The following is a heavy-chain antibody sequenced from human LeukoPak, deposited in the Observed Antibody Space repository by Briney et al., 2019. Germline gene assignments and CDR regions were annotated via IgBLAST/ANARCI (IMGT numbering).Heavy chain of an antibody. CDR1: GFTFSSSD. D-gene: IGHD2-21*02. CDR3: ARVSLIVVVPGILDY. CDR2: ISYDGTNK. Sequence: GGSLRLSCAASGFTFSSSDMHWVRQAPGKGLEWVALISYDGTNKYYTDSVKGRFTISRDNSKNTLSLQMSSLRADDTAVYFCARVSLIVVVPGILDYWGQGILVTVSS. J-gene: IGHJ4*02. V-gene: IGHV3-30-3*01.